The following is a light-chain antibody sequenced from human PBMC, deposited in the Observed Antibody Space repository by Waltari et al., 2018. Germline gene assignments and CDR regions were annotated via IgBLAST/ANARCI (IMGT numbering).Light chain of an antibody. V-gene: IGLV2-23*01. Sequence: QSALTQPASVSGSPGQSITISCTGTSSDVGSYNFFSWYQHHPGKAPKLMIYEGTQRPSGVSDRFSGSKSGDTASLTISGLQAEDEADYYCCSYVRDITWVFGGGTKLTVL. J-gene: IGLJ3*02. CDR3: CSYVRDITWV. CDR2: EGT. CDR1: SSDVGSYNF.